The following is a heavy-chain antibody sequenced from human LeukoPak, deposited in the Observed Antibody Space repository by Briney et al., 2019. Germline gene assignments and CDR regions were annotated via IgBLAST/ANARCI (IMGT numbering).Heavy chain of an antibody. CDR2: TNAGNGNT. CDR3: ARVVGYSSSWFTWYFDL. Sequence: ASVKVSCKASGYTFTSYAMHWVRQAPGQRLEWMGWTNAGNGNTKYSQKFQGRVTITRDTSASTAYMELSSLRSEDTAVYYCARVVGYSSSWFTWYFDLWGRGTLVTVSS. V-gene: IGHV1-3*01. CDR1: GYTFTSYA. J-gene: IGHJ2*01. D-gene: IGHD6-13*01.